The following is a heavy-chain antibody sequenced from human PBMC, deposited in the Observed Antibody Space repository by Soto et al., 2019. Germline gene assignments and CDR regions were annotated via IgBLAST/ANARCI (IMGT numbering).Heavy chain of an antibody. Sequence: ASVKVSCKASGGTFSSYAIRWVRQAPGQGLEWMGGIIPIFGTANYAQKFQGRFTITADESTSTAYMEMSSLRSEDTAVYYCAKCGITGTYYYYYYMDVWGKGTTVTVSS. V-gene: IGHV1-69*13. D-gene: IGHD1-20*01. CDR3: AKCGITGTYYYYYYMDV. CDR2: IIPIFGTA. J-gene: IGHJ6*03. CDR1: GGTFSSYA.